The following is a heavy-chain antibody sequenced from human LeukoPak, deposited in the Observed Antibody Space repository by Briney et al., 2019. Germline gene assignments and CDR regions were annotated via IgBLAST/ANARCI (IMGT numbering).Heavy chain of an antibody. Sequence: GGSLRLSCAASGLTFSSYAMSWVRQAPGKGLEWVSAISGRGGSTYYADSVKGRFTISRDIPKNTVYLQMNSLRADDTAIYYCATGGGSDAFDMWGQGTMVTVSS. V-gene: IGHV3-23*01. D-gene: IGHD2-15*01. J-gene: IGHJ3*02. CDR3: ATGGGSDAFDM. CDR1: GLTFSSYA. CDR2: ISGRGGST.